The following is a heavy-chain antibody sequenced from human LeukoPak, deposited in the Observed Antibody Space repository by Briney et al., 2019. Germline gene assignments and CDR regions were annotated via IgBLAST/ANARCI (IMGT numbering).Heavy chain of an antibody. CDR1: GFPFSNYH. CDR3: VRDDMWERRSFDV. D-gene: IGHD1-1*01. CDR2: IYFTGDII. V-gene: IGHV3-11*01. Sequence: GGPLRLSCAASGFPFSNYHRSWIRKAPGKGLERVSYIYFTGDIIYSADSVKGRFTISRDNAKNSVYLQMNSLKVEDTAVYYCVRDDMWERRSFDVWGQGTVVTVSS. J-gene: IGHJ3*01.